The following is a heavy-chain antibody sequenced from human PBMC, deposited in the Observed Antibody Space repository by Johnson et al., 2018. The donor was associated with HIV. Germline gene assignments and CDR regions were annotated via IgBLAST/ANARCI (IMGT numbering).Heavy chain of an antibody. CDR3: AKDMGRYSGSYGNYDAFDI. CDR1: GFTFSNAW. V-gene: IGHV3-23*04. J-gene: IGHJ3*02. D-gene: IGHD1-26*01. CDR2: ISGSGGST. Sequence: EVQLVESGGGVVRPGGSLRLSCAFSGFTFSNAWMSWVRQAPGKGLEWVSAISGSGGSTYYADSVKGRFTISRDNSKNSLYLQMNSLRTEDTSLYYCAKDMGRYSGSYGNYDAFDIWGQGTMVTVSS.